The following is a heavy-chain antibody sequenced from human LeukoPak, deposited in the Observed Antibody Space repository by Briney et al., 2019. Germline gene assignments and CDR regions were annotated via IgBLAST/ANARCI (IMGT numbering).Heavy chain of an antibody. CDR2: IIPIFGTA. CDR1: GYTFTSYA. V-gene: IGHV1-69*13. D-gene: IGHD6-19*01. J-gene: IGHJ4*02. Sequence: ASVKVSCKASGYTFTSYAISWVRQAPGQGLEWMGGIIPIFGTANYAQKFQGRVTITADESTSTAYMELSSLRSEDTAVYYCASSAGAVAGNAPSFDYWGQGTLVTVSS. CDR3: ASSAGAVAGNAPSFDY.